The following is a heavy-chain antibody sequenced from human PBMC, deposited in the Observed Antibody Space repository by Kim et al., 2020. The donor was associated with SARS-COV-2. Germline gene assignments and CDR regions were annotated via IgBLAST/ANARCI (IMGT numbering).Heavy chain of an antibody. D-gene: IGHD3-10*01. Sequence: PTLKSRVTISVDTSKNQSSLKLSSVTAADTAVYYCVRSGSYYNFPLYYFDYWGQGTLVTVSS. CDR3: VRSGSYYNFPLYYFDY. V-gene: IGHV4-59*01. J-gene: IGHJ4*02.